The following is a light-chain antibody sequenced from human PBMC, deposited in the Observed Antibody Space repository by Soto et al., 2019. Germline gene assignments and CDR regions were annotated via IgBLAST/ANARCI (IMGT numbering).Light chain of an antibody. V-gene: IGKV1-9*01. Sequence: DIQLTQSPSFLSASVGDRVTITCRASQGISSYLAWYQQKPGKAPKLLIYAASTLQSGVPSRFSGSGSGTEFTLTISSLQPEDCATYYCQQLKSYPVFTFGPGTTVDIK. CDR3: QQLKSYPVFT. CDR1: QGISSY. CDR2: AAS. J-gene: IGKJ3*01.